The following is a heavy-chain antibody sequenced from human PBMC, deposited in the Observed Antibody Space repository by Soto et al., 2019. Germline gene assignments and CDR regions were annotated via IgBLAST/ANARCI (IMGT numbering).Heavy chain of an antibody. J-gene: IGHJ4*01. CDR1: GFTFTNSA. V-gene: IGHV1-58*01. CDR3: ARSYYYDSSGPDY. D-gene: IGHD3-22*01. CDR2: IVVGSGNT. Sequence: SVKVSCKACGFTFTNSAVQWVRQARGQRLEWIGWIVVGSGNTKYSQKFQGRVTITRDTSASTAYMELSSLRSEDTAVYYCARSYYYDSSGPDYWG.